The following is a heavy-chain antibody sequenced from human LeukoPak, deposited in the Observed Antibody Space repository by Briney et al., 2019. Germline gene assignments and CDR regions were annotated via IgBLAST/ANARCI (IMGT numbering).Heavy chain of an antibody. Sequence: SETLSLTCTVSGGSISSYYWSWIRQPPGKGLEWIGYIYYSGSTNYNPSLKSRVTISVDTSKNQFSLKLSSVTAADTAVYYCARIAARSPDFDYWGQGTLVTVSS. J-gene: IGHJ4*02. CDR3: ARIAARSPDFDY. CDR1: GGSISSYY. V-gene: IGHV4-59*01. D-gene: IGHD6-6*01. CDR2: IYYSGST.